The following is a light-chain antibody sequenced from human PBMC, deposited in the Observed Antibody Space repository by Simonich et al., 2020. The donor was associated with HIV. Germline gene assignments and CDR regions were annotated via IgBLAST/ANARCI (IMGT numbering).Light chain of an antibody. Sequence: IQLTQSPSFLSTSVGDRVTITCRASQGISSALAWYQQKPGKAPKLLIYDASSLESGVPSRFSGSGSGTDFTLTISSLQPEDFATYYCQQFNSYPQFTFGPGTKVDIK. CDR1: QGISSA. J-gene: IGKJ3*01. V-gene: IGKV1-13*02. CDR2: DAS. CDR3: QQFNSYPQFT.